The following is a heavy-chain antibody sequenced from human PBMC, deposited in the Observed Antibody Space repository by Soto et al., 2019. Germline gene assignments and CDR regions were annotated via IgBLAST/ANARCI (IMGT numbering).Heavy chain of an antibody. CDR3: TYSSGTYYRLFDY. D-gene: IGHD3-10*01. CDR1: VFTFSSYG. V-gene: IGHV3-33*01. CDR2: IWYDGSNK. J-gene: IGHJ4*02. Sequence: PGWPLRPFCAAAVFTFSSYGMHWVRQAPGKGLEWVAVIWYDGSNKYYADSVKGRFTISRENSKITLYLQMNSMRNEDKAVYYGTYSSGTYYRLFDYRGQGTLVSVAS.